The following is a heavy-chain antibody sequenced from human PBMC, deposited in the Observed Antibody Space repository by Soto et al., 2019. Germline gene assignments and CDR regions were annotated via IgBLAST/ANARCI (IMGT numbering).Heavy chain of an antibody. CDR1: GYTFTSYG. J-gene: IGHJ6*03. CDR3: ARGLYDRLLWFGELLYMDV. CDR2: ISAYNGNT. D-gene: IGHD3-10*01. V-gene: IGHV1-18*01. Sequence: VKLSCKASGYTFTSYGISWVRQAPGQGLEWMGWISAYNGNTNYAQKLQGRVTMTRNTSISTAYMELSSLRSEDTAVYYCARGLYDRLLWFGELLYMDVWGKGTTVTVSS.